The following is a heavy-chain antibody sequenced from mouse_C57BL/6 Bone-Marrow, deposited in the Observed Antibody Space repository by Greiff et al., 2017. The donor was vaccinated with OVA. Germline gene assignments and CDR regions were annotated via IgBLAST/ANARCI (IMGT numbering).Heavy chain of an antibody. CDR2: IHPNSGST. CDR1: GYTFTSYW. CDR3: ARSRLRRIYYAMDY. Sequence: QVQLQQSGAELVKPGASVKLSCKASGYTFTSYWMHWVKQRPGQGLEWIGMIHPNSGSTNYNEKFKSKATLTVDKSSSTAYMQLSSLTSEDSAGYYCARSRLRRIYYAMDYWGQGTSVTVSS. J-gene: IGHJ4*01. V-gene: IGHV1-64*01. D-gene: IGHD2-4*01.